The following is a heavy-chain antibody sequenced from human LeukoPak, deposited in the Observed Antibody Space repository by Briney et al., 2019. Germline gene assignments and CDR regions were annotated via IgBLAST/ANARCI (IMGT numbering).Heavy chain of an antibody. Sequence: VASVKVSCKASGYTFTGYYIHWVRQAPGQGLEWMGWINPNSGGTNYAQKFQGRVTMTRDTSISTAYMELSRLRSDDTAVYYCASLPQSIAARPYFDYWGQGTLVTVSS. V-gene: IGHV1-2*02. CDR2: INPNSGGT. J-gene: IGHJ4*02. CDR1: GYTFTGYY. CDR3: ASLPQSIAARPYFDY. D-gene: IGHD6-6*01.